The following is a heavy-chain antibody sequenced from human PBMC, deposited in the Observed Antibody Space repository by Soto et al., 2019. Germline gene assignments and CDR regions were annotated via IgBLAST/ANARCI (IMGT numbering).Heavy chain of an antibody. CDR1: GGSISSYY. CDR3: ATLLLVAGYYYMDV. V-gene: IGHV4-59*01. Sequence: SETLSLTCTVSGGSISSYYWSWIRQPPGKGLEWIGYIYYSGSTNYNPSLKSRVTISVDTSKNQFPLKLSSVTAADTAVYYCATLLLVAGYYYMDVWGKGTTVTVSS. D-gene: IGHD2-21*02. CDR2: IYYSGST. J-gene: IGHJ6*03.